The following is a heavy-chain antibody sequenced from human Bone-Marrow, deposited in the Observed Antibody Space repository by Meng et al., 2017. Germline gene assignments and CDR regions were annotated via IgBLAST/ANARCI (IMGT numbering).Heavy chain of an antibody. Sequence: QLQLQESGSGLVKPSQTLSLTCAVSGCSISSGGYSWSWIRQPPGKGLEWIGCIYHSGSTHYNPSLKSRVIMSVDTSKNQFSLKLYSVTAADTAVYYCARARTTNQSKYRNAYNWFDPWGQGTLVTVSS. J-gene: IGHJ5*02. CDR1: GCSISSGGYS. CDR2: IYHSGST. V-gene: IGHV4-30-2*01. D-gene: IGHD2/OR15-2a*01. CDR3: ARARTTNQSKYRNAYNWFDP.